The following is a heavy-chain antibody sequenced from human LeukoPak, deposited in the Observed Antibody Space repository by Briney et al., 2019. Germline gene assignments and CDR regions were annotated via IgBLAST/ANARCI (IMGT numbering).Heavy chain of an antibody. D-gene: IGHD3-16*02. CDR2: INPNSGGT. CDR1: GYTFTGYY. CDR3: ARDNDYVWGSYRLQYYFDY. Sequence: EASVKVSCKASGYTFTGYYMHWVRQAPGQGLEWMGGINPNSGGTNYAQKFQGRVTMTRDTSISTAYMELSRLRSDDTAVCYCARDNDYVWGSYRLQYYFDYWGQGTLVTVSS. J-gene: IGHJ4*02. V-gene: IGHV1-2*02.